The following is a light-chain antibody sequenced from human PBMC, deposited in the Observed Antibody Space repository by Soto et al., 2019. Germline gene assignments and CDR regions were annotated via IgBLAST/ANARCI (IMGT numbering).Light chain of an antibody. CDR2: GTS. CDR3: QQSYSTL. Sequence: DIQMTHSPSPLSASVGDRAILICRPSQSISSSLNWYQQKPGRAPKLLIYGTSTLQSGVPSRFSGTGSGTDFTLTISSLQPEDFATYYCQQSYSTLFGQGTKVDIK. V-gene: IGKV1-39*01. CDR1: QSISSS. J-gene: IGKJ1*01.